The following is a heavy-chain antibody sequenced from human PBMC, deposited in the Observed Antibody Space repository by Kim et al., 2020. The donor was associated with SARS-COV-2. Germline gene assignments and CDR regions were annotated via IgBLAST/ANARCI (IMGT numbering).Heavy chain of an antibody. CDR2: IKQDGSEK. D-gene: IGHD2-2*01. J-gene: IGHJ4*02. CDR1: GFTFSSYW. V-gene: IGHV3-7*01. Sequence: GGSLRLSCAASGFTFSSYWMSWVRQAPGKGLEWVANIKQDGSEKYYVDSVKGRFTISRDNAKNSLYLQMNSLRAEDTAVYYCARGSIVVPAVRFDYWGQGTLVTVSS. CDR3: ARGSIVVPAVRFDY.